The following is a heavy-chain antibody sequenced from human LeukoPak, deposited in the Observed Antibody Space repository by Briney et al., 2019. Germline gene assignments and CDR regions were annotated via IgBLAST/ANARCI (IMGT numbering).Heavy chain of an antibody. Sequence: SETLSLTCTVSGYSISSGYYWGWIRQPPGKGLEWIGSIYHSGSTYYNPSLKSRVTISVDTSKNQFSLKLSSVTAADTAVYYCARGSRGNIAAAGHFDYWGQGTLVTVSS. J-gene: IGHJ4*02. V-gene: IGHV4-38-2*02. CDR2: IYHSGST. CDR1: GYSISSGYY. CDR3: ARGSRGNIAAAGHFDY. D-gene: IGHD6-13*01.